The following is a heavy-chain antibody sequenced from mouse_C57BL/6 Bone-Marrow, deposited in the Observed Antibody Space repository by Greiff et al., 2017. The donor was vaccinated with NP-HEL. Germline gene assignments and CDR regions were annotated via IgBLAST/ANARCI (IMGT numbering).Heavy chain of an antibody. D-gene: IGHD2-3*01. CDR3: AREGGYYAFAY. V-gene: IGHV1-50*01. CDR2: IDPSDSYT. Sequence: QVQLQQPGAELVKPGASVKLSCKASGYTFTSYWMQWVKQRPGQGLEWIGEIDPSDSYTNYNHKFKGKATLTVDTSSSTAYMQLSSLTSEDSAVYYCAREGGYYAFAYWGQGTLVTVSA. J-gene: IGHJ3*01. CDR1: GYTFTSYW.